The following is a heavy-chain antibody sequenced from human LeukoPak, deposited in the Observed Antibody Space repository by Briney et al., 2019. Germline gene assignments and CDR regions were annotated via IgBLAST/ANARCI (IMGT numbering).Heavy chain of an antibody. CDR2: IRSDGYHT. V-gene: IGHV3-30*02. J-gene: IGHJ4*02. Sequence: GGSLRLSCGASGFIFDTHDMHWVRQAPGKGLEWVAFIRSDGYHTHYADSVKGRFTITRDNYKNTVYLQMNSLRVEDMAVYYCAKPSGSGVDYWGRGTRVTVSS. D-gene: IGHD1-26*01. CDR3: AKPSGSGVDY. CDR1: GFIFDTHD.